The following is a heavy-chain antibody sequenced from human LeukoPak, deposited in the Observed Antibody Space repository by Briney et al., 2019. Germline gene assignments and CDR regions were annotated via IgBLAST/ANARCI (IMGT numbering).Heavy chain of an antibody. CDR3: ARESHWRIRYSYYYGMDV. D-gene: IGHD3-9*01. J-gene: IGHJ6*02. Sequence: PSETLSLTCAVYGGSFSGYYWSWVRQPPGKGLEWIGEINHRGSTNYNPSLKSRFTISVDTSKNQFSLNLSSVTAADTAVYYSARESHWRIRYSYYYGMDVWGQGTTVTVSS. CDR2: INHRGST. CDR1: GGSFSGYY. V-gene: IGHV4-34*01.